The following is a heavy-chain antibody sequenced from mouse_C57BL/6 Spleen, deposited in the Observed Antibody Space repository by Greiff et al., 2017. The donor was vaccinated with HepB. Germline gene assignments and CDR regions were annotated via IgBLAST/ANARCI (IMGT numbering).Heavy chain of an antibody. D-gene: IGHD3-2*02. CDR3: ARSLSRQLRPLDY. CDR1: GYPFTDYY. CDR2: IYPGSGNT. Sequence: QVQLKQSGAELVRPGASVKLSCKASGYPFTDYYINWVKQRPGQGLEWIARIYPGSGNTYYNEKFKGKATLTAEKSSSTAYMQLSSLTSEDSAVYFCARSLSRQLRPLDYWGQGTTLTVSS. J-gene: IGHJ2*01. V-gene: IGHV1-76*01.